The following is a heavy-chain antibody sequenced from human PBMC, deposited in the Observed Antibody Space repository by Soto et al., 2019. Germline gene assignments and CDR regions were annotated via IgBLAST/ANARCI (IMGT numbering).Heavy chain of an antibody. J-gene: IGHJ4*02. CDR1: GGSFSGYY. CDR2: INHSGST. CDR3: ARTIAAAGSRGIDY. Sequence: SETLSLTCAVYGGSFSGYYWGWIRQPPGKGLEWIGEINHSGSTNYNPSLKSRVTISVDTSKNQFSLKLSSVTAADTAVYYCARTIAAAGSRGIDYWGQGTLVTVSS. D-gene: IGHD6-13*01. V-gene: IGHV4-34*01.